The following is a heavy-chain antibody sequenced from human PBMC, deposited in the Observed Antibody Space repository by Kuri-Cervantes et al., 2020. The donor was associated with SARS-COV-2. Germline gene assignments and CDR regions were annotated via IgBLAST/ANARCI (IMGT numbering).Heavy chain of an antibody. CDR1: GGSISSGSYY. J-gene: IGHJ5*02. CDR3: ARVHSSGYFEWFDP. CDR2: IYTSGST. Sequence: SETLSLTCTVSGGSISSGSYYWSWIRQPAGKGLEWIGYIYTSGSTNYNPSLKSRVTISVDTSKNQFSLKLSSVTAAGTAVYYCARVHSSGYFEWFDPWGQGTLVTVSS. D-gene: IGHD3-22*01. V-gene: IGHV4-61*10.